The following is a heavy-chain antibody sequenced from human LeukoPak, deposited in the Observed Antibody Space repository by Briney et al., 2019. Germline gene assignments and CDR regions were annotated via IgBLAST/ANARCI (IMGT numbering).Heavy chain of an antibody. Sequence: SETLSLTCTVSGGSISSSSYYWGWIRQPPGKGLEWIGSIYYSGSTYYNPSLKSRVTISVDTSKNQFSLKLSSVTAADTAVYYCARLEATAAGAYYYYYYMDVWGKGTTVTISS. CDR2: IYYSGST. CDR3: ARLEATAAGAYYYYYYMDV. V-gene: IGHV4-39*01. J-gene: IGHJ6*03. D-gene: IGHD6-13*01. CDR1: GGSISSSSYY.